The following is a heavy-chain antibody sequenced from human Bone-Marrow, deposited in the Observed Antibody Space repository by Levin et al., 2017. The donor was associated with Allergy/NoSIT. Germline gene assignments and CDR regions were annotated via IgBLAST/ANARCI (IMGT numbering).Heavy chain of an antibody. CDR2: INPNSGGT. CDR3: ARDEAAAGTIRIFFQH. D-gene: IGHD6-13*01. Sequence: AASVKVSCKASGYTFTGYYMHWVRQAPGQGLEWMGWINPNSGGTNYAQKFQGRVTMTRDTSISTAYMELSRLRSDDTAVYYCARDEAAAGTIRIFFQHWGQGTLVTVSS. J-gene: IGHJ1*01. V-gene: IGHV1-2*02. CDR1: GYTFTGYY.